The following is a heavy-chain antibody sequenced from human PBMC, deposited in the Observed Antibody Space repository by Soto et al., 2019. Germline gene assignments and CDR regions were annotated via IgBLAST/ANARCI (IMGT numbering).Heavy chain of an antibody. J-gene: IGHJ4*02. V-gene: IGHV3-74*01. D-gene: IGHD3-22*01. Sequence: EVQLVESGGGLVQPGGSLRLSCAASGFTFSSYWMHWVRQAPGKGLVWVSRINGDGSSTSYADSVKGRFTISRDNAKNTLYRQMNSLRAEDTAVYYCAREGVDSSGYYQNPYGGQGTLVTVSS. CDR3: AREGVDSSGYYQNPY. CDR2: INGDGSST. CDR1: GFTFSSYW.